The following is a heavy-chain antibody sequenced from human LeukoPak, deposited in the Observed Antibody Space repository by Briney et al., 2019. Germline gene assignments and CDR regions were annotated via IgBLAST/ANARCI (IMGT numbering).Heavy chain of an antibody. D-gene: IGHD6-19*01. V-gene: IGHV1-69*05. CDR3: AREVSSGWPFPFDY. CDR2: IIPIFGTA. J-gene: IGHJ4*02. Sequence: SVKVSCKAAGGTFSSYAISWVRQAPGQGLEWMGRIIPIFGTANYAQKFQGRVTITTDESTSTAYMELSSLRSEDTAVYYCAREVSSGWPFPFDYWGQGTLVTVSS. CDR1: GGTFSSYA.